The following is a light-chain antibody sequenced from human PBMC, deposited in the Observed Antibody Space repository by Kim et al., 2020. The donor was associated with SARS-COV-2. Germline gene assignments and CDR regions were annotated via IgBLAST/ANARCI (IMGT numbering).Light chain of an antibody. CDR1: QVIRSD. Sequence: YGVVGDRVPITCRASQVIRSDLAWYQQKQAKAPKVMIYVASTLQSGVPSRFSGSGCGTDFTLTISGLQPEDFATYYCLQDYNYPFTFGQGTKLEI. CDR2: VAS. V-gene: IGKV1-6*01. CDR3: LQDYNYPFT. J-gene: IGKJ2*01.